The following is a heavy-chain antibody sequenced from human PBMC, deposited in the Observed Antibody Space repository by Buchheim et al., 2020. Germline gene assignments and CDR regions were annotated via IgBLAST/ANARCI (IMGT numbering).Heavy chain of an antibody. Sequence: QVQLQESGPGLVKPSETLSLTCTVSGGSISSYYWSWIRQPPGKGLEWIGYIYYSGSTNYNPSLKSRVTISVDTSKNQVSLKLSSVTAADTAVYYCARDLIAAAGTVGWFDPWGQGTL. V-gene: IGHV4-59*01. CDR2: IYYSGST. J-gene: IGHJ5*02. CDR1: GGSISSYY. D-gene: IGHD6-13*01. CDR3: ARDLIAAAGTVGWFDP.